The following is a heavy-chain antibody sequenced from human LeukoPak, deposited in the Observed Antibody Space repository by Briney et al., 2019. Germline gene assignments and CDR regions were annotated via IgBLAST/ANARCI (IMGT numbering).Heavy chain of an antibody. CDR3: ARDRYYYGSGSFLSSLYYYYYYGMDV. V-gene: IGHV3-33*01. J-gene: IGHJ6*02. CDR2: IWYDGSNK. CDR1: GFTFSSYG. D-gene: IGHD3-10*01. Sequence: GRSLRLSCAASGFTFSSYGMHWVRQAPGKGLEWVAVIWYDGSNKYYADSVKGRFTISRDYSKNTLYLQMNSLRAEDTAVYYCARDRYYYGSGSFLSSLYYYYYYGMDVWGQGTTVTVSS.